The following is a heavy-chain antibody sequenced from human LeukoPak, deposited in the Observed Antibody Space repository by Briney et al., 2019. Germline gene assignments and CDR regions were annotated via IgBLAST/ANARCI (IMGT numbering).Heavy chain of an antibody. CDR2: IIPILGIA. V-gene: IGHV1-69*04. CDR3: ARDVYDDSSGYYLDY. Sequence: ASVKVSCKASGGTFSSYAISWVRQAPGQGLEWMGRIIPILGIANYAQKFQGRVTITADKSTSTAYMELSSLRSEDTAVYYCARDVYDDSSGYYLDYWGQETLVTVSS. CDR1: GGTFSSYA. J-gene: IGHJ4*02. D-gene: IGHD3-22*01.